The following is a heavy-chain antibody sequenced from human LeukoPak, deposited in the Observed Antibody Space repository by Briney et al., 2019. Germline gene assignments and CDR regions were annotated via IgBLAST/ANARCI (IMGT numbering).Heavy chain of an antibody. D-gene: IGHD6-13*01. CDR1: GYTFTSYD. J-gene: IGHJ6*02. V-gene: IGHV1-8*01. CDR3: ARGKRIAAAGSKRGYGMDV. Sequence: ASVKVSCKASGYTFTSYDINWVRQATGQGLEWMGWMNPNSGNTGYAQKFQGRVTMTRNTSISTAYMELSSLRSEDTAVYYCARGKRIAAAGSKRGYGMDVWGQGTTVTVSS. CDR2: MNPNSGNT.